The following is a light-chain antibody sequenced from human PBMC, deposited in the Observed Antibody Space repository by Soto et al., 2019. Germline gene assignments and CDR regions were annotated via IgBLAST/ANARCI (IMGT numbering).Light chain of an antibody. J-gene: IGKJ3*01. CDR2: DAS. CDR3: QHRHN. V-gene: IGKV3-11*01. CDR1: QSVGRD. Sequence: DIVLTQSPATLSLSLGERATLSCSASQSVGRDFAWYQQKPGQTPSLLIYDASNRATGIPARFSGSGSGTDFTLTISSLEPEDFAVYYCQHRHNFGPGTKVEVK.